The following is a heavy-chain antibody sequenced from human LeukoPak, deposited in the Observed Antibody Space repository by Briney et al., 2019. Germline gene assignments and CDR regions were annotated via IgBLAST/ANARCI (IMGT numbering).Heavy chain of an antibody. CDR2: IKQDGSDK. CDR1: GFTFSAYW. CDR3: TVGGTTTWVEDY. Sequence: SGGSLRLSCAASGFTFSAYWMSWVRQAPGKGLEWVANIKQDGSDKYYVDSVKGRFTISRDNAKSSVYLQMNSLRVEDTAVYYCTVGGTTTWVEDYWGQGTLVTVSS. V-gene: IGHV3-7*05. J-gene: IGHJ4*02. D-gene: IGHD2-2*01.